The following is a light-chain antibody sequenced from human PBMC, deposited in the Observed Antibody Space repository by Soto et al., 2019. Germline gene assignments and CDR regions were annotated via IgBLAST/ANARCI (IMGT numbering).Light chain of an antibody. CDR1: QSVSSSY. J-gene: IGKJ1*01. Sequence: EIELTQSPGTLSLSPGDRATLSCRASQSVSSSYLAWYQQKPGQAPRLLIYGASSRATGIPDRFSGSGSGTDFTLTISRLEPEDFAVYYCQHYGSSQWTFGQGTKVEIK. CDR3: QHYGSSQWT. V-gene: IGKV3-20*01. CDR2: GAS.